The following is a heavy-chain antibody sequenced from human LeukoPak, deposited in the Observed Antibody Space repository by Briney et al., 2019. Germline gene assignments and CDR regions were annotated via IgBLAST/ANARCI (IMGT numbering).Heavy chain of an antibody. V-gene: IGHV1-18*01. CDR1: GYTFTSYG. CDR2: ISGYNGNT. CDR3: ARDDNYGSGQPDD. Sequence: ASVKVSCKASGYTFTSYGITWVRQAPGQGLEWMGWISGYNGNTNYAQKFQGRVTMTTDTSTSTVYMELRSLRSDDTAVYYCARDDNYGSGQPDDWGQGTLVNVSS. J-gene: IGHJ4*02. D-gene: IGHD3-10*01.